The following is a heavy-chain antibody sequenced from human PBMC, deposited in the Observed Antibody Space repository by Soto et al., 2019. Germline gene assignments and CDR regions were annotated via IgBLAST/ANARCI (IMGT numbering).Heavy chain of an antibody. CDR3: AKGALYCSGGSCYSTYYMDV. V-gene: IGHV3-23*01. J-gene: IGHJ6*03. D-gene: IGHD2-15*01. CDR1: GFTFSSYA. Sequence: GGSLRLSCAASGFTFSSYAMSWVRQAPGKGLEWVSAISGSGGNTYYVDSVKGRFTISRDNSKNTLYLQMNSLRAEDTAVYYCAKGALYCSGGSCYSTYYMDVWGKGTTVTVSS. CDR2: ISGSGGNT.